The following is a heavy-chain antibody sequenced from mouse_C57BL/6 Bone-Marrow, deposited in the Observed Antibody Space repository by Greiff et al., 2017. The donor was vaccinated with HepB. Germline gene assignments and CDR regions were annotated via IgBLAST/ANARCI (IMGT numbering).Heavy chain of an antibody. J-gene: IGHJ3*01. Sequence: DVMLVESGGGLVQPGGSLKLSCAASGFTFSDYYMYWVRQTPEKRLEWVAYISNGGGSTYYPDTVKGRFTISRDNAKNTLYLQMSRLKSEDTAMYYCPRQEVYYDYDAWFAYWGQGTLVTVSA. CDR1: GFTFSDYY. V-gene: IGHV5-12*01. D-gene: IGHD2-4*01. CDR2: ISNGGGST. CDR3: PRQEVYYDYDAWFAY.